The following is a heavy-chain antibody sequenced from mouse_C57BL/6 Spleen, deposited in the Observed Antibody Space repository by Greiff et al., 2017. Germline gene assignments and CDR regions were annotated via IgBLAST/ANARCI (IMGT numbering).Heavy chain of an antibody. CDR1: GYSITSGYY. J-gene: IGHJ2*01. CDR2: ISYDGSN. Sequence: VQLKESGPGLVKPSQSLSLTCSVTGYSITSGYYWNWIRQFPGNKLEWMGYISYDGSNNYNPSLKNRISITRDTSKNQFFLKLNSVTTEDTATYYCARELQGNFDYWGQGTTLTVSS. CDR3: ARELQGNFDY. V-gene: IGHV3-6*01.